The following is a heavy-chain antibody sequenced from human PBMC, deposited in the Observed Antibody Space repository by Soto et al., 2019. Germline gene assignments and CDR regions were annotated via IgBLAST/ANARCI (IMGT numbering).Heavy chain of an antibody. CDR2: INKGESP. Sequence: TLSRTCTVSGGSLTTYYWSWIRQPPGKGLEWIGNINKGESPTYNPALKSRVSISVDTSKNQCSLNLSSVTAADTAVYYFAREVEVSYSIVTGYYSRGLDVWGQGTTVTVSS. CDR1: GGSLTTYY. V-gene: IGHV4-59*01. J-gene: IGHJ6*02. D-gene: IGHD3-9*01. CDR3: AREVEVSYSIVTGYYSRGLDV.